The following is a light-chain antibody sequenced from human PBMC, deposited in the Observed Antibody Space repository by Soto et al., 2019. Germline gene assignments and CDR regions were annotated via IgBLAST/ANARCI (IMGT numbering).Light chain of an antibody. CDR2: EVS. CDR1: SSDVGSYNL. Sequence: QSALTQPASVSGSPGQSITISCTGTSSDVGSYNLVSWYQQHPGKAPKLVIYEVSKRPSGVSNRFSGSKSGNTASLTISGLQAEDEADYYCCSYAGSSIFYVFGTGTKVTVL. J-gene: IGLJ1*01. CDR3: CSYAGSSIFYV. V-gene: IGLV2-23*02.